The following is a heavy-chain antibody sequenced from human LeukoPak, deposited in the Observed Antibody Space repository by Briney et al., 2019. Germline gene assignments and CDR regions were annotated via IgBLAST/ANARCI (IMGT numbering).Heavy chain of an antibody. V-gene: IGHV3-33*03. Sequence: GGSLRLSCAASGFTFSSYGMHWVRQAPGKGLEWVAVIWYDGSNKFYEDSVKGRFTISRDNAKNSLYLQMNSLRAEDTAVYYCARPVGYDILTSTGGEYYYYYGMDVWGQGTTVTVSS. CDR1: GFTFSSYG. CDR2: IWYDGSNK. CDR3: ARPVGYDILTSTGGEYYYYYGMDV. D-gene: IGHD3-9*01. J-gene: IGHJ6*02.